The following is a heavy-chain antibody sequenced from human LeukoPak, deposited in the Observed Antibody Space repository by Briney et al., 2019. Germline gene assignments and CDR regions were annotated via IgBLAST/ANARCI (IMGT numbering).Heavy chain of an antibody. CDR1: GGSISSYY. CDR3: ARAPKLLWFGELLVGWFDP. Sequence: SETLSLTCTVSGGSISSYYWSWIRQPPGKGLEWIGYIYYSGSTNYNPSLKSRVTISVDTSNNQFSLKLSSVTAADTAVYYCARAPKLLWFGELLVGWFDPWGQGTLVTVSS. V-gene: IGHV4-59*08. CDR2: IYYSGST. J-gene: IGHJ5*02. D-gene: IGHD3-10*01.